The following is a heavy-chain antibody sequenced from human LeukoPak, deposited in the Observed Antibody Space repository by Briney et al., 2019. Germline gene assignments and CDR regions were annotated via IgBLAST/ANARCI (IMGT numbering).Heavy chain of an antibody. J-gene: IGHJ4*02. V-gene: IGHV3-11*06. CDR3: ARFDYGSGSYPDY. CDR1: GFTFSDYY. CDR2: ISSSSSYT. Sequence: KPGGSLRLSCAASGFTFSDYYMSWIRQAPGKGLEWVSYISSSSSYTNYADSVKGRFTISRDNAKNSLYLQMNSLRAGDTAVYYCARFDYGSGSYPDYWGQGTLVTVSS. D-gene: IGHD3-10*01.